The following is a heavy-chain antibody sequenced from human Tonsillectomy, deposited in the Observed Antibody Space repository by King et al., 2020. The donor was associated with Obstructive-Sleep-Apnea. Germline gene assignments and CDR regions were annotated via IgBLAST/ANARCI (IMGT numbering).Heavy chain of an antibody. Sequence: VQLVESGGGLVKPGGSLRLSCAASGFTFNDVGMNCVRQAPGKGLEWVVRISSISDGGTTEYSAPVKDTFLTSRDDLTNMLYLDMHSQETEETAIYYCTTNYTPDWGQGTLVTASS. J-gene: IGHJ4*02. CDR2: ISSISDGGTT. CDR1: GFTFNDVG. D-gene: IGHD5-24*01. V-gene: IGHV3-15*01. CDR3: TTNYTPD.